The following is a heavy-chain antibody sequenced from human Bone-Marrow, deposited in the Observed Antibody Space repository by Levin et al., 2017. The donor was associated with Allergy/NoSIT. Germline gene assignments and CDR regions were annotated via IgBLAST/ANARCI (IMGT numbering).Heavy chain of an antibody. CDR3: ARDLAGGTVAAPGGVYYYGMDV. J-gene: IGHJ6*02. CDR2: ISSSSSYI. V-gene: IGHV3-21*01. D-gene: IGHD6-19*01. CDR1: GFTFSSYS. Sequence: GGSLRLSCAASGFTFSSYSMNWVRQAPGKGLEWVSSISSSSSYIYYADSVKGRFTISRDNAKNSLYLQMNSLRAEDTAVYYCARDLAGGTVAAPGGVYYYGMDVWGQGTTVTVSS.